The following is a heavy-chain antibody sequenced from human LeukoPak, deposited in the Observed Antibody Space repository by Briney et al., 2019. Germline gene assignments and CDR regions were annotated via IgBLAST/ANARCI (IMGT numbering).Heavy chain of an antibody. CDR3: ARDLIVAGYYDSSGYYSPQP. D-gene: IGHD3-22*01. Sequence: AGGSLRLSCAASGFTFSSYDMHWVRQATGKGLEWVSAIGTAGDTYYPGSVKGRFTISRDNAKNSLYLQMNSLRAEDTAVYYCARDLIVAGYYDSSGYYSPQPGGQGTLVTVSS. CDR2: IGTAGDT. V-gene: IGHV3-13*01. J-gene: IGHJ5*02. CDR1: GFTFSSYD.